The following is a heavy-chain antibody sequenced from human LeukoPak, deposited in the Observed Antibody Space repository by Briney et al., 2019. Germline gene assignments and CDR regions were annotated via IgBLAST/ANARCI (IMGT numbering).Heavy chain of an antibody. CDR2: IIPILGIA. CDR1: GGTFSSYA. V-gene: IGHV1-69*04. Sequence: GASVKVSCKASGGTFSSYAISWVRQAPGQGLEWMGRIIPILGIANYAQKFQGRVTITADKSTSTAYMELSSLRSEGTAVYYCAKVAVAGTGDWFDPWGQGTLVTVSS. D-gene: IGHD6-19*01. J-gene: IGHJ5*02. CDR3: AKVAVAGTGDWFDP.